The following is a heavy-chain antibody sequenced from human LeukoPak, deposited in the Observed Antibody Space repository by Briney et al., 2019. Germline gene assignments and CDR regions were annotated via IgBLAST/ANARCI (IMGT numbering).Heavy chain of an antibody. CDR3: AKGLEDIVVVPAATIDY. CDR2: IIGSGGST. J-gene: IGHJ4*02. CDR1: GFTFSSYA. D-gene: IGHD2-2*01. V-gene: IGHV3-23*01. Sequence: GGSLRLSCAVSGFTFSSYAMSWVRQPPGKGLEWVSGIIGSGGSTYYADSVKGRFTISRDNSKNTLYLQMNSLRAEDTAVYYCAKGLEDIVVVPAATIDYWGQGTLVTVSS.